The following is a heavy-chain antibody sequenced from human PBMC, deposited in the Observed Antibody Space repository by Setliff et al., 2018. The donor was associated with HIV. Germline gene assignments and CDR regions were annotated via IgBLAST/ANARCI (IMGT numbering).Heavy chain of an antibody. J-gene: IGHJ4*02. Sequence: SETLSLTCSVSGGVSGGDMGVHDWSWIRQPPGKGLEWIGYIYDNEKTFYNPSLKSRVTITVDTSKNQISLQLTSVTAEDTALYYCARLPQDWGQGTLVTVSS. CDR2: IYDNEKT. V-gene: IGHV4-61*08. CDR3: ARLPQD. CDR1: GGVSGGDMGVHD.